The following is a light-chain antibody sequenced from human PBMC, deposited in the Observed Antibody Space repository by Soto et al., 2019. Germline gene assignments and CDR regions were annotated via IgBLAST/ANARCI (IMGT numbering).Light chain of an antibody. CDR2: AAS. CDR1: QTIINY. V-gene: IGKV1-39*01. Sequence: DIQMTQSPSSLSASVGDRVTISCRASQTIINYLNWYQQKPGKAPKLLIYAASSLQSGVPSRFSGSGSGTDFTLTISSLQPDDFATYYCQQSYRTPITFGQGTRLDIK. J-gene: IGKJ5*01. CDR3: QQSYRTPIT.